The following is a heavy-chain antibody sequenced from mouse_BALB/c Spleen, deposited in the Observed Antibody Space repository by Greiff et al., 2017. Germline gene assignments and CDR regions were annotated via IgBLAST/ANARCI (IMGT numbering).Heavy chain of an antibody. Sequence: QVQLQQSGAELARSGASVKLSCKASGYTFTSYWMQWVKQRPGQGLEWIGAIYPGDGDTRYTQKFKGKATLTADKSSSTAYMQLSSLASEDSAVYYCARSGTGTFDWFAYWGQGTLVTVSA. CDR1: GYTFTSYW. CDR2: IYPGDGDT. J-gene: IGHJ3*01. D-gene: IGHD4-1*01. CDR3: ARSGTGTFDWFAY. V-gene: IGHV1-87*01.